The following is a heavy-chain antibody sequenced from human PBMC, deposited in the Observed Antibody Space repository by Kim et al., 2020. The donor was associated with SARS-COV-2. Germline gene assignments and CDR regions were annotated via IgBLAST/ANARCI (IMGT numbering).Heavy chain of an antibody. Sequence: GGSLRLSCAASGFTFSSYDMHWVRQATGKGLEWVSAIGTAGDTYYPGSVKGRFTISRENAKNSLYLQMNSLRAGDTAVYYCARDSRPSDDYYDSSGSNWYFDLWGRGTLVTVSS. V-gene: IGHV3-13*01. CDR2: IGTAGDT. CDR3: ARDSRPSDDYYDSSGSNWYFDL. J-gene: IGHJ2*01. CDR1: GFTFSSYD. D-gene: IGHD3-22*01.